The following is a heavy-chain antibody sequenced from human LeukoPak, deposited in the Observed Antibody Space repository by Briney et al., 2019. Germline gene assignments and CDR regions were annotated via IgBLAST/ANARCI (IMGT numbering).Heavy chain of an antibody. V-gene: IGHV1-3*01. Sequence: ASVKVSCKASGHTSTTYAIHWVRQAPGQGLEWMGWINAGNGNVKYSQKFQGRVTMTTDTSTSTAYMELRSLRSDDTAVYYCARGDYGGNSWWFDPWGQGTLVTVSS. D-gene: IGHD4-23*01. J-gene: IGHJ5*02. CDR2: INAGNGNV. CDR3: ARGDYGGNSWWFDP. CDR1: GHTSTTYA.